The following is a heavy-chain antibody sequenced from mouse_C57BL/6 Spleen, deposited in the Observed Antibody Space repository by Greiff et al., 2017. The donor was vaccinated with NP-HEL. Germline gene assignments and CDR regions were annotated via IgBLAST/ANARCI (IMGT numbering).Heavy chain of an antibody. Sequence: DVMLVESGGGLVKPGGSLKLSCAASGFTFSSYAMSWVRQTPEKRLEWVATISDGGSYTYYPDNVKGRFTISRDNAKNNLYLQMSHLKSEDTAMYYCAREELRYWFAYWGQGTLVTVSA. V-gene: IGHV5-4*01. CDR3: AREELRYWFAY. D-gene: IGHD1-1*01. CDR1: GFTFSSYA. CDR2: ISDGGSYT. J-gene: IGHJ3*01.